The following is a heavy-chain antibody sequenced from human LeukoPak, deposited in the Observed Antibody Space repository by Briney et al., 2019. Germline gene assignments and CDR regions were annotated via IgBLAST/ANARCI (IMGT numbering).Heavy chain of an antibody. J-gene: IGHJ4*02. CDR3: ARMDGGSYLSYFDY. CDR2: INHSGST. V-gene: IGHV4-34*01. CDR1: GGSFSGYY. D-gene: IGHD1-26*01. Sequence: SETLSLTCAVYGGSFSGYYWSWIRQPPGKGLEWIGEINHSGSTNYNPSLKSRVAISVDTSKNQFSLKLSSVTAADTAVYYCARMDGGSYLSYFDYWGQGTLVTVSS.